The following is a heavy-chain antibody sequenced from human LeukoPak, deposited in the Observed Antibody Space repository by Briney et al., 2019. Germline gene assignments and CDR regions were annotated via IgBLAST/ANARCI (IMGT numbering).Heavy chain of an antibody. V-gene: IGHV1-69*13. Sequence: ASVKVSCKASGYTFTGYYMHWVRQAPGQGLEWMGGIIPIFGTANYAQKFQGRVTITADESTSTAYMELSSLRSEDTAVYYCARLYYGSSGSTGRFDYWGQGTLVTVSS. D-gene: IGHD3-22*01. CDR3: ARLYYGSSGSTGRFDY. CDR2: IIPIFGTA. J-gene: IGHJ4*02. CDR1: GYTFTGYY.